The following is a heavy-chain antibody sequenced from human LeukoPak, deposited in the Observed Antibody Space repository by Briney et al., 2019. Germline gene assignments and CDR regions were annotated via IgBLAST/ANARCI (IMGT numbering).Heavy chain of an antibody. CDR3: ARDLSRGQLGRAFDI. CDR2: IYYSGST. V-gene: IGHV4-31*03. J-gene: IGHJ3*02. CDR1: GGSISSGGYY. Sequence: PSETLSLTCTVSGGSISSGGYYWSWIRQHPGKGLEWIGYIYYSGSTYYNPSLKSRVTISVDTSKNQFSLKLSSVTAADTAVYYCARDLSRGQLGRAFDIWGQGTVVTVSS. D-gene: IGHD6-6*01.